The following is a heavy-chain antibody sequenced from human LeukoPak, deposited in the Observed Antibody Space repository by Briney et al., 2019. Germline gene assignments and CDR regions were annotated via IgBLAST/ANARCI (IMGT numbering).Heavy chain of an antibody. J-gene: IGHJ4*02. D-gene: IGHD6-13*01. CDR1: GYTFTSYD. V-gene: IGHV1-8*03. CDR2: MNPNSGNT. CDR3: ASNPHDSSSWYLDY. Sequence: ASVKVSCKASGYTFTSYDINWVRQATGQGLEWMGWMNPNSGNTGYAQKFQGRVTITRNTSISTAYMELSSLRSEDTAVYYCASNPHDSSSWYLDYWGQGTLVTVSS.